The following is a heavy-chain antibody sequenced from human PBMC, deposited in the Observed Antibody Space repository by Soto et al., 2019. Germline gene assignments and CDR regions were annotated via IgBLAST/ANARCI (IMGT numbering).Heavy chain of an antibody. CDR2: IWYDGSNK. V-gene: IGHV3-33*01. CDR3: ARIILDSGSWYWAQDYYGMDV. D-gene: IGHD6-13*01. Sequence: PGGSLRLSCAASGFTFSSYGMHWVRQAPGKGLEWVAVIWYDGSNKYYADSVKGRFTISRDNSKNTLYLQMNSLRAEDTAVYYCARIILDSGSWYWAQDYYGMDVWGQGTTVTVSS. CDR1: GFTFSSYG. J-gene: IGHJ6*02.